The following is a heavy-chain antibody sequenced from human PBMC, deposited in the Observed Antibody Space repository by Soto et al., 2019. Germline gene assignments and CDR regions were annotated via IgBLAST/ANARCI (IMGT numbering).Heavy chain of an antibody. CDR3: ARDRRKDDAFDI. V-gene: IGHV3-48*01. J-gene: IGHJ3*02. Sequence: GGSLRLSCAASGFTFSSYSMNWVRQAPGKGLEWVSYISSSSSTIYYADSVKGRFTISRDNAKNSLYLQMNGLRAEDTAVYYCARDRRKDDAFDIWGQGTMVTVSS. CDR1: GFTFSSYS. CDR2: ISSSSSTI.